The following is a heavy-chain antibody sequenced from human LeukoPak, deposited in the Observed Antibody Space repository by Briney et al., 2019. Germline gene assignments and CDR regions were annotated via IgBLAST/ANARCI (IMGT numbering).Heavy chain of an antibody. CDR3: ARAPPFYYYYGMDV. J-gene: IGHJ6*02. Sequence: SETLSLTCTVSGDSISSYYWSWIRQSPGKGLEWIAYIYHSGSTNYNPSLKSRVTISVDTSKNQFSLKLSSVTAADTAVYYCARAPPFYYYYGMDVWGQGTTVTVSS. CDR2: IYHSGST. V-gene: IGHV4-59*01. CDR1: GDSISSYY.